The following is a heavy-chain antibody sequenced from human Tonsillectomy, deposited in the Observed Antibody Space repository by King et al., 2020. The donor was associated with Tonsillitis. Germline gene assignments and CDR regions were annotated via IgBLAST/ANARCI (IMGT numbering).Heavy chain of an antibody. CDR3: ARDLPFYGSIDY. D-gene: IGHD3-10*01. J-gene: IGHJ4*02. CDR1: GFTFSTYS. V-gene: IGHV3-48*01. Sequence: VQLVESGGGLVQSGGSLRLSCAASGFTFSTYSMNWVRQAPGKGLEWVSYIISTASATPYADSAKGRFTISRDNAKNLLYLQMNSLRAEDTSVYYWARDLPFYGSIDYWGQGTLITVSS. CDR2: IISTASAT.